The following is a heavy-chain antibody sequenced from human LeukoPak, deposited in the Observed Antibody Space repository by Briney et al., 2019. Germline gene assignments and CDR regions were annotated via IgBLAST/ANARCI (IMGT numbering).Heavy chain of an antibody. CDR3: ARQEGVSYFSSGSYFDS. Sequence: SETPSLTCTISGGSIRSNSYYWAWIRQPPGKGLEWIGSIYYSGSTYYSPSLKSRVTVSVDSSKNQFSLKPGSVTRGDTAVDHCARQEGVSYFSSGSYFDSWGQGALVTVSS. CDR2: IYYSGST. CDR1: GGSIRSNSYY. V-gene: IGHV4-39*01. D-gene: IGHD3-10*01. J-gene: IGHJ4*02.